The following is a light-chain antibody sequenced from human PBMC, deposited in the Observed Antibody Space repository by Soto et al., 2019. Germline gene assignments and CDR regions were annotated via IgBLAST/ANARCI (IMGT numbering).Light chain of an antibody. V-gene: IGKV3-11*01. CDR3: QQRHMWPIT. CDR1: QSFRGL. Sequence: EVMLKKFAVTLSLSPGERATLSFRASQSFRGLLAWYQQKPGQAPRLLIYDAYNRATGIPPRFSGSGSGTDFTLTISSLGPEDSAVYYCQQRHMWPITFGQGTRLEIK. J-gene: IGKJ5*01. CDR2: DAY.